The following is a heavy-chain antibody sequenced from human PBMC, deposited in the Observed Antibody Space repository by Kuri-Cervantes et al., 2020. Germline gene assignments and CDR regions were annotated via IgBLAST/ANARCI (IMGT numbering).Heavy chain of an antibody. Sequence: GGSLRLSCAASGFTFSSYSMNWVRQAPGKGLEWVSYISSSSSTIYYADSVKGRFTISRDNAKNSLYLQMNSLRAEDTAVYYCARDRPITMTVDDYYYYGMDVWGQGTTVTVSS. CDR2: ISSSSSTI. V-gene: IGHV3-48*01. CDR3: ARDRPITMTVDDYYYYGMDV. D-gene: IGHD3-22*01. CDR1: GFTFSSYS. J-gene: IGHJ6*02.